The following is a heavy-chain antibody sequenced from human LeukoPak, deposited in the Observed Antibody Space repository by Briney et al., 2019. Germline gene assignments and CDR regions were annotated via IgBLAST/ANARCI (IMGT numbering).Heavy chain of an antibody. Sequence: GGSLQISCQGSGYSFTSYWIGWVRQLPGKGLEWMGIIYPGDSDTRYSPSFQGQVTISADKSISTAYLQWSSLKTSDTAMYYCAREPDSSGYSFDYWGQGTLVTVSS. J-gene: IGHJ4*02. D-gene: IGHD3-22*01. CDR3: AREPDSSGYSFDY. CDR1: GYSFTSYW. V-gene: IGHV5-51*01. CDR2: IYPGDSDT.